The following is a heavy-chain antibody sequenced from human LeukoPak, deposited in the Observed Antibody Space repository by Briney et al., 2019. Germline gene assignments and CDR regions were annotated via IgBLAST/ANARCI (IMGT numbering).Heavy chain of an antibody. CDR1: GFTFSSYA. CDR2: ISGSGGST. J-gene: IGHJ4*02. CDR3: AKYYYDSSGYYYDPIYFDY. V-gene: IGHV3-23*01. D-gene: IGHD3-22*01. Sequence: SEGSLRLSCAASGFTFSSYAMSWVRQAPGKGLEGVSAISGSGGSTYYADSVKGRFTISRDNSKNTLYLQMNSLRAEDTAVYYCAKYYYDSSGYYYDPIYFDYWGQGTLVIVSS.